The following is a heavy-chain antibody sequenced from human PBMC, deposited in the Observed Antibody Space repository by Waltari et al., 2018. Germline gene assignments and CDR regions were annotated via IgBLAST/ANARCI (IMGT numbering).Heavy chain of an antibody. J-gene: IGHJ6*02. CDR1: GYSFSDHH. CDR2: ISPNNGDT. CDR3: ARGGYSYGYGMDV. D-gene: IGHD5-12*01. Sequence: QVQLVQSGAEVKNLGASVRVSCQASGYSFSDHHIHWVRQAPGQGLEWVVWISPNNGDTNYAQRFQGWVTMTSDSSISTAYMELNRLRSDDTAVYYCARGGYSYGYGMDVWGQGTTVIVSS. V-gene: IGHV1-2*04.